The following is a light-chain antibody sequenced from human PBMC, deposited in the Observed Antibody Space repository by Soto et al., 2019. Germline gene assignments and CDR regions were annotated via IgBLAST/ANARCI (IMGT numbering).Light chain of an antibody. CDR2: GAS. CDR3: QEYNTWPWT. J-gene: IGKJ1*01. CDR1: QSVSSY. Sequence: EIVLTQSPATLSLSPVERATLSCRASQSVSSYLAWYQQKPGQAPRLLIYGASSRATGIPDRFSGSGSGTEFSLTINSLQSEDFAVYYCQEYNTWPWTFGQGTKVDIK. V-gene: IGKV3D-15*01.